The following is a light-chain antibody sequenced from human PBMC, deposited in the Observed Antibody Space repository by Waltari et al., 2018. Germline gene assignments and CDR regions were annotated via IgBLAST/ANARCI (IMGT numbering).Light chain of an antibody. CDR1: SGDVGGYNY. V-gene: IGLV2-14*01. CDR3: ISYTASGAWL. Sequence: QSALTQPASVSGSPGQSITISCAGSSGDVGGYNYVSWYQQYPGNAPKLMIYDVNKRPSGVSYRFSGSKSGNTAPLTISGLQGEDEADYYCISYTASGAWLFGGGTKLTVL. J-gene: IGLJ3*02. CDR2: DVN.